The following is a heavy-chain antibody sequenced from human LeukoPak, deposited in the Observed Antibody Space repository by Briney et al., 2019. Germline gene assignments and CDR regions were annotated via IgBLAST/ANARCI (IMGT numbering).Heavy chain of an antibody. J-gene: IGHJ5*02. CDR3: ASHIASSSWRPNNWFDP. V-gene: IGHV4-59*08. D-gene: IGHD6-13*01. CDR2: IYYSGST. CDR1: GGSISSYY. Sequence: SETLSLTCTVSGGSISSYYWSWIRQPPGKGLEWIGYIYYSGSTNYNPSLKSRVTISVDTSKNQFSLKLSSVTAADTAVYYCASHIASSSWRPNNWFDPWGQGTLVTVSS.